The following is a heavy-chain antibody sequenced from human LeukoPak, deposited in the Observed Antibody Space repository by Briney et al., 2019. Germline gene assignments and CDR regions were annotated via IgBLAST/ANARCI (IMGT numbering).Heavy chain of an antibody. V-gene: IGHV1-18*04. CDR2: ISTYNGHR. J-gene: IGHJ4*02. Sequence: ASVKVSCKASGNTLTSYGISWLRQAPGQGYEWMGWISTYNGHRRFAQNFQGRVTITTDIADKSTSTTYMELKSLSYGDTAIYYCARTPLGIVGAPLYFDFWGQGTLIAVFS. CDR1: GNTLTSYG. D-gene: IGHD1-26*01. CDR3: ARTPLGIVGAPLYFDF.